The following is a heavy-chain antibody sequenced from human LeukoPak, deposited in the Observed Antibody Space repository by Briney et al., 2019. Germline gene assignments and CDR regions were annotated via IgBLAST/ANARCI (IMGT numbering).Heavy chain of an antibody. CDR2: ISYDGSNK. V-gene: IGHV3-30-3*01. D-gene: IGHD3-22*01. CDR1: GFTFSSYA. Sequence: TGGSLRLSCAASGFTFSSYAISWVRQAPGKGLEWVAVISYDGSNKYYADSVKGRFTISRDNSKNTLYLQMNSLRAEDTAVYYCARNYYDSSGHTGDAFDTWGQGTMVTVSS. J-gene: IGHJ3*02. CDR3: ARNYYDSSGHTGDAFDT.